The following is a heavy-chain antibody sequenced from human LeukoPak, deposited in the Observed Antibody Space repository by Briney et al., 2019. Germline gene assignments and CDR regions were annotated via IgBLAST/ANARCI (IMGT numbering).Heavy chain of an antibody. CDR2: IRYDGSNK. V-gene: IGHV3-30*02. D-gene: IGHD3-10*01. CDR3: AKDVSYYGSGSYVFYYYYYMDV. Sequence: GGSLRLSCAASGFTFSDYEMNWVRQAPGKGLEWVAFIRYDGSNKYYTDSVKGRFTISRDNSKNTLYLQMNSLRAEDTAVYYCAKDVSYYGSGSYVFYYYYYMDVWGKGTTVTISS. CDR1: GFTFSDYE. J-gene: IGHJ6*03.